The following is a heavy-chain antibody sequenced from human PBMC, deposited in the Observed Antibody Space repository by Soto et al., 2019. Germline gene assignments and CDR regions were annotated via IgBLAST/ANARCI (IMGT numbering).Heavy chain of an antibody. CDR3: ARVGGPIVVVPADISWFDN. CDR1: GGTFSSYA. D-gene: IGHD2-2*01. V-gene: IGHV1-69*01. Sequence: QVQLVQSGAEVKKPGSSVKVSCKASGGTFSSYAISWLRQAPGQGLEWMGGIIPIFGTAKYAQKFQGRVTLTADESTSTAYMELSSLRYEDTAVYYCARVGGPIVVVPADISWFDNWGQGTLVTVSS. CDR2: IIPIFGTA. J-gene: IGHJ5*02.